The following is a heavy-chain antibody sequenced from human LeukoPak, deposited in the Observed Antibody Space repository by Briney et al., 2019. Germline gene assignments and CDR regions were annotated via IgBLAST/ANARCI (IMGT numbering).Heavy chain of an antibody. CDR1: GGSFSGYY. CDR3: ARVGPWVNPDYYYYYMDV. Sequence: SETLSPTCAVYGGSFSGYYWSWIRQPPGKGLEWIGEINHSGSTNYNPSLKSRVTISVDTSKNQFSLKLSSVTAADTAVYYCARVGPWVNPDYYYYYMDVWGKGTTVTVSS. V-gene: IGHV4-34*01. J-gene: IGHJ6*03. CDR2: INHSGST. D-gene: IGHD1-14*01.